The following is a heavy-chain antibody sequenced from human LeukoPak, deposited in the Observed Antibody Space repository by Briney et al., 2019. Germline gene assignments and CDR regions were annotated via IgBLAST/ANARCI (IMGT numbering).Heavy chain of an antibody. D-gene: IGHD3-9*01. CDR2: INPNRGGT. V-gene: IGHV1-2*06. J-gene: IGHJ4*02. CDR3: ASGRYFDWLLDY. Sequence: ASVKVSCKASGYTSTGYYMHWVRQAHGQGLEWMGRINPNRGGTNYAQKFQGRVTMTRDTSISTAYMELSRLRSDDTAVYYCASGRYFDWLLDYWGQGTLVSVSS. CDR1: GYTSTGYY.